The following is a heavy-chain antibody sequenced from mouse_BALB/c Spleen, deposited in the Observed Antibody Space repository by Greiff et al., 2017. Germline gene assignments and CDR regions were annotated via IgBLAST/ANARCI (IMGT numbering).Heavy chain of an antibody. J-gene: IGHJ3*01. D-gene: IGHD2-4*01. Sequence: VQLQQPGAELVMPGASVKISCKASGYSFTGYFMNWVMQSHGKSLEWIGRINPYNGDTFYNQKFKDKATLTADKSSSTAYMQLSSLTSEDSAVYYCARKEDYVLFAYWGQGTLVTVSA. CDR1: GYSFTGYF. V-gene: IGHV1-20*01. CDR3: ARKEDYVLFAY. CDR2: INPYNGDT.